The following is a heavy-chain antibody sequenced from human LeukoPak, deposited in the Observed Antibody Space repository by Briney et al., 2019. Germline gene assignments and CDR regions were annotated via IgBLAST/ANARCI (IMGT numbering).Heavy chain of an antibody. CDR3: ARENKVGYSYAGDC. CDR1: GFTFSSYA. Sequence: PGGSLRLSCAASGFTFSSYAMHWVRQAPGKGLEWVAVISYDGSNKYYADSVKGRFTISRDNAKNSLYLQMNSLRAEDTAVYYCARENKVGYSYAGDCWGQGTLVTASS. D-gene: IGHD5-18*01. CDR2: ISYDGSNK. V-gene: IGHV3-30-3*01. J-gene: IGHJ4*02.